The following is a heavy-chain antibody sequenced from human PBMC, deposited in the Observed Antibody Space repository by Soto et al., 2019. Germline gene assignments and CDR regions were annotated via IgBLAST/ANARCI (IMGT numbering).Heavy chain of an antibody. CDR3: ARGEGVLRFLEWLLENDY. CDR2: INPSGGST. J-gene: IGHJ4*02. CDR1: GYTFTSYY. V-gene: IGHV1-46*03. Sequence: QVQLVQSGAEVKKPGASAKVSCKASGYTFTSYYMHWVRQAPGQGLEWMGIINPSGGSTSYAQKFQGRVTMTRDTSTSTVYMELSSLRSEDTAVYYCARGEGVLRFLEWLLENDYWGQGTLVTVSS. D-gene: IGHD3-3*01.